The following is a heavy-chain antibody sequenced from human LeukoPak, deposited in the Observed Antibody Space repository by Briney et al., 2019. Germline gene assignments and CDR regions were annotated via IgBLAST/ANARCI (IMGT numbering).Heavy chain of an antibody. V-gene: IGHV3-15*01. CDR2: IKSKTDSGRT. D-gene: IGHD1-26*01. CDR1: GFTFSNAW. CDR3: TTEVGPTEFDY. Sequence: GGSLRLSCAASGFTFSNAWMSWVRQAPGKGLEWVGRIKSKTDSGRTDYAAPVKGRFTISRDDSKNTLYLQMNSLKTEDTAVYYCTTEVGPTEFDYWGQGTLVTVSS. J-gene: IGHJ4*02.